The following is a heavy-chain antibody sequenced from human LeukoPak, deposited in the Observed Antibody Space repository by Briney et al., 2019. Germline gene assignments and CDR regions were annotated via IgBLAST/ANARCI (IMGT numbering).Heavy chain of an antibody. D-gene: IGHD3-10*01. J-gene: IGHJ6*03. Sequence: SETLSLTCAVYGGSFSGYYWSWIRKPPGKGLEWIGEINHSGSTNYNPSLKSRVTISVDTSKNQFSLKLSPVTAADTAVYYCARRLGRKFGERFYYYHYMDVWGKGTTVTISS. CDR1: GGSFSGYY. CDR2: INHSGST. V-gene: IGHV4-34*01. CDR3: ARRLGRKFGERFYYYHYMDV.